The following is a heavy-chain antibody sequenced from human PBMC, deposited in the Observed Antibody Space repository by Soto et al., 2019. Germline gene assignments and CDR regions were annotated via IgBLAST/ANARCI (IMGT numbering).Heavy chain of an antibody. D-gene: IGHD3-3*01. J-gene: IGHJ6*02. Sequence: SVKVSCKASGGTFGSYAISWVRQAPGQGLEWMGGIIPIFGTANYAQKFQGRVTITADESTSTAYMELSSLRSEDTAVYYCARDSYYDFWSGYYPQPNYYYYGMDVWGQGTTVTVSS. V-gene: IGHV1-69*13. CDR3: ARDSYYDFWSGYYPQPNYYYYGMDV. CDR2: IIPIFGTA. CDR1: GGTFGSYA.